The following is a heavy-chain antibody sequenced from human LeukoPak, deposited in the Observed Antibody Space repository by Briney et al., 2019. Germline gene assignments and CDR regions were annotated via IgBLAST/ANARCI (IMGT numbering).Heavy chain of an antibody. CDR2: INPNSGGT. V-gene: IGHV1-2*02. CDR1: GYTFTGYY. CDR3: ARSDTSSGWSGDAFDI. Sequence: ASVKVSCKASGYTFTGYYMHWVRQAPGQGLEWMGWINPNSGGTNYAQKFQGRVTMTRDTSISTAYMELSRLRSDDTAVYYCARSDTSSGWSGDAFDIWGQGTMVTVSS. J-gene: IGHJ3*02. D-gene: IGHD6-19*01.